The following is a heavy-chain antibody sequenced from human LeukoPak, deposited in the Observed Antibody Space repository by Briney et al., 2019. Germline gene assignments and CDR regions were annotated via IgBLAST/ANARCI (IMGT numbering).Heavy chain of an antibody. CDR2: INPSGGST. D-gene: IGHD1-26*01. CDR3: ARDELVGTFPMDV. Sequence: ASVKVSCKASGYTFTSYYMHWVRQAPGQGLEWMGIINPSGGSTSNARKFQGRVTMTRDTSTSTVYMELSSLRSEDTAVYYCARDELVGTFPMDVWGKGTTVTVSS. CDR1: GYTFTSYY. J-gene: IGHJ6*03. V-gene: IGHV1-46*01.